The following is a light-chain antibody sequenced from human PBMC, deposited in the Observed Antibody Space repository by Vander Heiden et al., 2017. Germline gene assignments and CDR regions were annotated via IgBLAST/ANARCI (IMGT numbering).Light chain of an antibody. V-gene: IGLV3-10*01. J-gene: IGLJ3*02. CDR1: TLPKKY. CDR3: YSTDSSGKHRV. CDR2: EDS. Sequence: YELTQPPSVSVSPGQTARITCSGETLPKKYAYWYQQKSGQAPVLVIYEDSKRPSGIPERFSGSSSGTMATLTISGAQVEDEADYYCYSTDSSGKHRVFGGGTKLTVL.